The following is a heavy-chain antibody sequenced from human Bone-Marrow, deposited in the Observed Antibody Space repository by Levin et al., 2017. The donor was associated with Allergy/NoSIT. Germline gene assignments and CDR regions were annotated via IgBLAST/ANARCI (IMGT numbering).Heavy chain of an antibody. CDR3: ARENTAVPGGDS. D-gene: IGHD5-18*01. CDR2: IKQDASEK. J-gene: IGHJ4*02. CDR1: GFTLSTYW. Sequence: TGGSLRLSCVASGFTLSTYWMSWVRQAPGKGLEWVANIKQDASEKYYVDSVKGRFTISRDNAKNSVYLQMNSLRAEDTAVYYCARENTAVPGGDSWGQGTLVTVSS. V-gene: IGHV3-7*01.